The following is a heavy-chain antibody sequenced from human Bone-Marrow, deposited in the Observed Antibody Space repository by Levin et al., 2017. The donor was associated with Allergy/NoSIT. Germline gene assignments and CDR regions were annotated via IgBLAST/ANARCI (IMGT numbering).Heavy chain of an antibody. J-gene: IGHJ4*02. CDR1: GGSISSGGSY. Sequence: SETLSLTCTVSGGSISSGGSYWSWIRQHPGKGLEWIGNIYHSGSTKYNPSLKSRLTISVDTSKNQFSLKLRSLTAADTAVYFCATYDTTGLRPFDNWGQGTLVTVSS. V-gene: IGHV4-31*03. CDR3: ATYDTTGLRPFDN. CDR2: IYHSGST. D-gene: IGHD1-1*01.